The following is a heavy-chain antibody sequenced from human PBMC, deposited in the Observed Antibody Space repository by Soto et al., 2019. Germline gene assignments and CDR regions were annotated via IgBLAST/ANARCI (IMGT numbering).Heavy chain of an antibody. CDR3: AKSITARLFAY. J-gene: IGHJ4*02. CDR1: GFTFSSYA. V-gene: IGHV3-23*01. D-gene: IGHD6-6*01. CDR2: ISGSGGNT. Sequence: GGSLRLSCTASGFTFSSYAMSWVRQAPGKGLEWVSAISGSGGNTYYADSVKGRFTISRDNSKNTLYLQMNSLRAEDTAVYYCAKSITARLFAYWGQGALVTVSS.